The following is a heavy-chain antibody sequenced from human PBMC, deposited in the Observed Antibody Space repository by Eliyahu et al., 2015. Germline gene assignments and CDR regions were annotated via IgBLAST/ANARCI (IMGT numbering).Heavy chain of an antibody. CDR2: IYYSGST. CDR3: ARQGAYGDYGFDY. V-gene: IGHV4-39*01. J-gene: IGHJ4*02. D-gene: IGHD4-17*01. Sequence: GLEWIGSIYYSGSTYYNPSLKSRVTISVDTSKNQFSLKLSSVTAADTAVYYCARQGAYGDYGFDYWGQGTLVTVSS.